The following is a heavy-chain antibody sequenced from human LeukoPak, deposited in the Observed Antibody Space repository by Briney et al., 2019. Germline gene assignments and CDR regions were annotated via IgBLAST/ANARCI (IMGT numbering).Heavy chain of an antibody. D-gene: IGHD3-22*01. Sequence: SETLSLTCTVSGGSISSYYWSWIRQPPGKGLEWIGYIYYSGSTNYNPSLKSRVTISVDTSKNQFSLKLSSVTAADTAVYYCARVNPDYYDSSGYFDYWGQGTLVTVSS. CDR2: IYYSGST. CDR3: ARVNPDYYDSSGYFDY. V-gene: IGHV4-59*01. J-gene: IGHJ4*02. CDR1: GGSISSYY.